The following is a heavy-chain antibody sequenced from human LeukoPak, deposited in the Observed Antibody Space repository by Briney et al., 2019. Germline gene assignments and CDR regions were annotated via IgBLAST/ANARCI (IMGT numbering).Heavy chain of an antibody. Sequence: GESLRISCEGSGYTFTRYWITWVRQMPGKGLEWMGRIDPRDSYTKYSPSFRGLVTISVDKSTNTAYLQWNSLKASDSAMYYCARSTSSGYYYDLDYWGQGTLVTVSS. J-gene: IGHJ4*02. V-gene: IGHV5-10-1*01. CDR2: IDPRDSYT. CDR1: GYTFTRYW. D-gene: IGHD3-22*01. CDR3: ARSTSSGYYYDLDY.